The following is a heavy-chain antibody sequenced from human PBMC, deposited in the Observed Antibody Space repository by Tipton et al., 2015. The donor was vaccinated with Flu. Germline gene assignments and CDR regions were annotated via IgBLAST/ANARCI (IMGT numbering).Heavy chain of an antibody. Sequence: TLSLTCTVSGYSISSHYYWDWIRQPPVKRQEWNGNIFHTDSTYYNPSLKSRVTLSVNTSKNQFSLKVISVTAADTAVYYCARRDYINYVSDPKNWFEPWGQGTLVAVSS. CDR2: IFHTDST. D-gene: IGHD4-11*01. J-gene: IGHJ5*02. V-gene: IGHV4-38-2*02. CDR3: ARRDYINYVSDPKNWFEP. CDR1: GYSISSHYY.